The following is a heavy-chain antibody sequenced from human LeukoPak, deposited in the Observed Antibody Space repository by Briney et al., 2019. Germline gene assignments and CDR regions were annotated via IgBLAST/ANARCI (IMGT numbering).Heavy chain of an antibody. Sequence: GRSLRLSCAASGFTFSDYGMHWVRQAPGKGLEWVAVISYDGSTKYYADSVKGRFTISRDNSKNTLYLQMNSLRVEDTAVYYCARAPYYGSGTPYGMDVWGQGATVTVSS. V-gene: IGHV3-30*03. D-gene: IGHD3-10*01. J-gene: IGHJ6*02. CDR2: ISYDGSTK. CDR1: GFTFSDYG. CDR3: ARAPYYGSGTPYGMDV.